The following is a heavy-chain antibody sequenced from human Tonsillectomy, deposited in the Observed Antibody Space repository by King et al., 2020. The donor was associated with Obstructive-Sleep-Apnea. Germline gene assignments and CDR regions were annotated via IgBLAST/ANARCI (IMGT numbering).Heavy chain of an antibody. V-gene: IGHV3-21*01. J-gene: IGHJ6*02. D-gene: IGHD2-15*01. CDR1: GFTFSTFS. CDR3: ARETGYCSGGRCYRYGMDV. Sequence: VQLVESGGGLVKPGGSLRLSCAASGFTFSTFSMNWVRQAPGKGLEWVSSITSSGSYIYYVDSVKGRFTISIDNAKNSLFLQMNSLRAEDTAVYSCARETGYCSGGRCYRYGMDVWGQGTTVTVSS. CDR2: ITSSGSYI.